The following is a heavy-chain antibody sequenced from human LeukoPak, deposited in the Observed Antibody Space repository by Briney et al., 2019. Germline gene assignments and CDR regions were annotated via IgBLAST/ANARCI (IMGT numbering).Heavy chain of an antibody. V-gene: IGHV3-30*18. CDR1: GFTFNTYG. CDR2: ISSDGNNK. CDR3: AKRRAMTPIREAIDS. D-gene: IGHD2-21*02. J-gene: IGHJ4*02. Sequence: PGGSLRLSCVASGFTFNTYGIHWVRQAPGKGLEWVAGISSDGNNKDYSDSVKGRFTISRDNSKNTLYLQMNSLRAEDTAVYYCAKRRAMTPIREAIDSWGLGALVTVSS.